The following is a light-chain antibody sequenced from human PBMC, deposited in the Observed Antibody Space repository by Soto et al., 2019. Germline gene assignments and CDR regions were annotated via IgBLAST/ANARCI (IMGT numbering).Light chain of an antibody. J-gene: IGKJ3*01. CDR3: QQYDNLPLT. V-gene: IGKV3-15*01. CDR2: GAS. Sequence: ERVMTQSPATLSVSPGERATLSCRASQSVGSNLAWYQQKPCQAPRLLIFGASSRATGVPARFSGSGSGTEFTLTINSLQSEDFSVYFCQQYDNLPLTFGPGNKLDIK. CDR1: QSVGSN.